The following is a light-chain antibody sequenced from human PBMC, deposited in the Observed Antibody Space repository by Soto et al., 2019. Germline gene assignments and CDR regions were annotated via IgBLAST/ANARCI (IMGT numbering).Light chain of an antibody. CDR1: SSNIGAGYD. Sequence: QSVLTHTPAASGAPGRRVAISCTGRSSNIGAGYDVHWYQHLPGTAPKLLIYGTTNRPSGVPDRFSGSKSGISASLAITGLHAEDEADYYCHSYDSSLSASVFGAGTKVTVL. CDR2: GTT. V-gene: IGLV1-40*01. CDR3: HSYDSSLSASV. J-gene: IGLJ1*01.